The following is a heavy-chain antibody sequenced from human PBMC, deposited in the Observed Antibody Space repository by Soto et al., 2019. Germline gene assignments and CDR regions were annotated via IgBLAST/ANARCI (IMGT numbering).Heavy chain of an antibody. CDR2: FDPEDGET. V-gene: IGHV1-24*01. CDR3: ATPRSRRIVGATPMEEPFDY. Sequence: ASVKVSCKVSGYTLTELSMHWVRQAPGKGLEWMGGFDPEDGETIYAQKFQGRVTMTEDTSTDTAYMELSSLRSEDTAVYYCATPRSRRIVGATPMEEPFDYWGQGTLVTVSS. J-gene: IGHJ4*02. D-gene: IGHD1-26*01. CDR1: GYTLTELS.